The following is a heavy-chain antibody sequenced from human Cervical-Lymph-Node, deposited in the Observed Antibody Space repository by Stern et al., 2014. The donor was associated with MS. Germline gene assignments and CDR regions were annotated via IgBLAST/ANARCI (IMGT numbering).Heavy chain of an antibody. J-gene: IGHJ3*02. D-gene: IGHD6-6*01. Sequence: QMQLVQSGAEVKKPGASVKVSCKASGYTFTSYYMHWVRQAPGQGLEWMGIINPSGGSTRYAQKFQGRVTMTRDTSTSTVYMELSSLRSEDTAVYYCARDFLVRAFDIWGQGTMVTVSS. CDR1: GYTFTSYY. V-gene: IGHV1-46*01. CDR3: ARDFLVRAFDI. CDR2: INPSGGST.